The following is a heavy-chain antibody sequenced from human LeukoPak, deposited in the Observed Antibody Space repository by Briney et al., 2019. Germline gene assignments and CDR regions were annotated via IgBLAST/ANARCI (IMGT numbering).Heavy chain of an antibody. V-gene: IGHV4-34*01. CDR2: INHSGST. CDR3: ARGLGAFDI. Sequence: SETLSLTCAVYGGSFSGYYWSWIRQPPGKGLEWIGEINHSGSTSYNPSLKSRVTISVDTSKNQFSLKLSSVTAADTAVYYCARGLGAFDIWGQGTMVTVSS. J-gene: IGHJ3*02. CDR1: GGSFSGYY.